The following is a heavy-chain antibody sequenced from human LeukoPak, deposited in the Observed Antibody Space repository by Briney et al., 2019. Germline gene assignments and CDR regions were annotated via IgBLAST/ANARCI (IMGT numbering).Heavy chain of an antibody. Sequence: PSETLSLTCAVYGGPFSGYYWSWIRQPPGKGLEWIGEINHSGSTNYNPSLKSRVTISVDTSKNQFSLKLSSVTAADTAVYYCARQPYGSGSYGFDYWGQGTLVTVSS. CDR3: ARQPYGSGSYGFDY. D-gene: IGHD3-10*01. CDR2: INHSGST. CDR1: GGPFSGYY. J-gene: IGHJ4*02. V-gene: IGHV4-34*01.